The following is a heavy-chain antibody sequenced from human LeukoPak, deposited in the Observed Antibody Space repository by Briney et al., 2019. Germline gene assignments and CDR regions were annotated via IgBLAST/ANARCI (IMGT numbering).Heavy chain of an antibody. D-gene: IGHD2-15*01. CDR1: GGTFSSYA. V-gene: IGHV1-69*13. J-gene: IGHJ5*02. Sequence: EASVKVSCKASGGTFSSYAISWVRQAPGQGLEWMGGIIPIFGTANYAQKFQGRVTITADESTSTAYMELSSLRSEDTAVYYCARAIVVVVAATPVLNWFDPWGQGTLVTVSS. CDR2: IIPIFGTA. CDR3: ARAIVVVVAATPVLNWFDP.